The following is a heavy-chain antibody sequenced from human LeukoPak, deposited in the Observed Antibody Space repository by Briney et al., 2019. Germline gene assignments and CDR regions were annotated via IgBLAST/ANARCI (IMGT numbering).Heavy chain of an antibody. CDR3: AKDEHSSSSGFDY. CDR1: GFTFDDYA. V-gene: IGHV3-9*01. Sequence: PGGSLRLSCAASGFTFDDYAMHWARQAPGKGLEWVSGISWNSGSIGYADSVKGRFTISRDNAKNSLYLQMNSLRAEDTALYYCAKDEHSSSSGFDYWGQGTLVTVSS. D-gene: IGHD6-6*01. CDR2: ISWNSGSI. J-gene: IGHJ4*02.